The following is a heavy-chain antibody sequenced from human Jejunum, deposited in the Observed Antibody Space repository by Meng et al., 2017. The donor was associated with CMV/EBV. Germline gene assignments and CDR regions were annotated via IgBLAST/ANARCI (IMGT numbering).Heavy chain of an antibody. Sequence: GFTFSSDWMTWLRQAPGKGLEWVANIKQDGSEVYSADSVKGRFTVSRDNGKNALYLQMNSLRVEDTAVYYCARALSLWSGPRLDVWGQGTTVTVSS. J-gene: IGHJ6*02. CDR3: ARALSLWSGPRLDV. D-gene: IGHD3-10*01. V-gene: IGHV3-7*01. CDR2: IKQDGSEV. CDR1: GFTFSSDW.